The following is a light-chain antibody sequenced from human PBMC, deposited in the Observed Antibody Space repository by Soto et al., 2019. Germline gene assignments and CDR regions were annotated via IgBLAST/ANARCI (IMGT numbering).Light chain of an antibody. CDR3: YQYYNNSSEA. Sequence: DIQMTQSPSTLSGSVGDRVTITCRASQTISSWLAWYQQKPGKAPKLLIYKASSLESGVPSRFSGSGSGTEFSLIISSRQPDDDAANYYYQYYNNSSEAFGQGTKVDI. CDR1: QTISSW. J-gene: IGKJ1*01. CDR2: KAS. V-gene: IGKV1-5*03.